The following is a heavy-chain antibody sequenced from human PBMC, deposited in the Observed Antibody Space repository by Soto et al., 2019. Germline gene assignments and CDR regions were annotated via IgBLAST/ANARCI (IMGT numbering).Heavy chain of an antibody. CDR2: IYYSGST. CDR3: ARGSYYYYYGMDV. J-gene: IGHJ6*02. CDR1: GGSISSYY. Sequence: TVSGGSISSYYWSWIRQPPGKGLEWIGYIYYSGSTNYNPSLKSRVTISVDTSKNQFSLKLSSVTAADTAVYYCARGSYYYYYGMDVWGQGTTVTVSS. V-gene: IGHV4-59*01.